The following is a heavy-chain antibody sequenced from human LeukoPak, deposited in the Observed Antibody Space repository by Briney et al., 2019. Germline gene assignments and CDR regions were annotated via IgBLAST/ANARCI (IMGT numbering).Heavy chain of an antibody. J-gene: IGHJ5*02. CDR1: GFTFSSYS. CDR2: ISSSSSYI. CDR3: AKDAPLYYDILTGYYNNWFDP. D-gene: IGHD3-9*01. Sequence: PGGSLRLSCAASGFTFSSYSMNWVRQAPGKGLEWVSSISSSSSYIYYADSVKGRFTISRDNAKNSLYLQMNSLRAEDTAVYYCAKDAPLYYDILTGYYNNWFDPWGQGTLVTVSS. V-gene: IGHV3-21*04.